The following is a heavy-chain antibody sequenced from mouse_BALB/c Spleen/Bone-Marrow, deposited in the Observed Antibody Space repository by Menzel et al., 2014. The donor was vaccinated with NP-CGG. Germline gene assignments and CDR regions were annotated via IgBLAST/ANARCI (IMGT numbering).Heavy chain of an antibody. CDR1: GYAFSSYW. J-gene: IGHJ2*01. CDR2: IYPGDGDT. Sequence: VQLQQSGAELVRPGSSVKISCKASGYAFSSYWMNWVKQRPGQGLEWIGQIYPGDGDTNYNGKFKGKATLTADKSSSTAYMQLSSLTSEDSAVYFCARRYGNYFDYRGQGTTLTVSS. V-gene: IGHV1-80*01. CDR3: ARRYGNYFDY. D-gene: IGHD2-10*02.